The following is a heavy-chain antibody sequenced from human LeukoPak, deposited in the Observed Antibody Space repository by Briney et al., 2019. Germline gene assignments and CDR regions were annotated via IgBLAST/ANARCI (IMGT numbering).Heavy chain of an antibody. CDR1: GFTFDDYG. CDR3: ARMGLWFGEFLSYFDY. V-gene: IGHV3-20*04. CDR2: INWNGGST. Sequence: GGSLRLSCASSGFTFDDYGMSWVRQAPGKGLEWVSGINWNGGSTGYADPVKGRFTISRDNAKNSLYLQMNSLRAEDTALYYCARMGLWFGEFLSYFDYWGQGTLVTVSS. J-gene: IGHJ4*02. D-gene: IGHD3-10*01.